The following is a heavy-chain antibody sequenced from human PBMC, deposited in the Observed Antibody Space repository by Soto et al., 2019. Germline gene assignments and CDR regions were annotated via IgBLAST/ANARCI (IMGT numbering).Heavy chain of an antibody. D-gene: IGHD6-13*01. Sequence: SETLSLTCSVSGDSINSDKYYWGWIRQPPGKGLEWIGVIYHPPSPNYHPSLKSRVTISVDTSKILFSLKLSSVTAADTAVYFCALDISWYVDYAFDIWGQGTMVTVSS. CDR2: IYHPPSP. CDR3: ALDISWYVDYAFDI. J-gene: IGHJ3*02. CDR1: GDSINSDKYY. V-gene: IGHV4-39*07.